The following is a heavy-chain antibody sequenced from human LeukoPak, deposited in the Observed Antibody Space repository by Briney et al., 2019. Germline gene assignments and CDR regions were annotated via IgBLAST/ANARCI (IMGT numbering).Heavy chain of an antibody. CDR3: VRDWDHFDFDS. CDR1: GFTFSNYW. J-gene: IGHJ5*01. Sequence: GALRLSCAASGFTFSNYWMHWVRQAPGKGLVWVSRIKGDGSHTVYADSVKGRFTISRDNAKNTLFLQMRSLRVEDTAVYYCVRDWDHFDFDSWGQGTLVTVSS. D-gene: IGHD1-26*01. CDR2: IKGDGSHT. V-gene: IGHV3-74*01.